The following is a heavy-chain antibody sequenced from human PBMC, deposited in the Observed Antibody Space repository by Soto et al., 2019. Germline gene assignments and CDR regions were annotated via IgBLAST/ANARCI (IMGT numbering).Heavy chain of an antibody. CDR1: GFTFSSYA. V-gene: IGHV3-30-3*01. Sequence: QVQLVESGGGVVQPGRSLRLSCAASGFTFSSYAMHWVRQAPGKGLEWVAVISDDGSNKYYADSVKGRFTISRDNSKNTLYLPMNSLRAEDTAVYYCARPLWRDDYNWGYFDLWGRGTLVTVSS. D-gene: IGHD4-4*01. J-gene: IGHJ2*01. CDR2: ISDDGSNK. CDR3: ARPLWRDDYNWGYFDL.